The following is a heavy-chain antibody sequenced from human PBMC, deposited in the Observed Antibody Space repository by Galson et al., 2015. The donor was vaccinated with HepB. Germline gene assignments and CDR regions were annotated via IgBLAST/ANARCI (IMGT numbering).Heavy chain of an antibody. Sequence: SLRLSCAASGFTVSSNYMSWVRQAPGEGLEWVSVIYSGGSTYYADSVKGRFTISRDNSKNTLYLQMNSLRAEDTAVYYCAAQEYSSSSFDYWGQGTLVTVSS. J-gene: IGHJ4*02. V-gene: IGHV3-53*01. CDR3: AAQEYSSSSFDY. D-gene: IGHD6-6*01. CDR1: GFTVSSNY. CDR2: IYSGGST.